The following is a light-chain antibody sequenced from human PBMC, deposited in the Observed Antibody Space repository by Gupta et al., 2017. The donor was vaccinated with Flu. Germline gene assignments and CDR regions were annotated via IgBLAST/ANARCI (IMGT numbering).Light chain of an antibody. CDR3: QQYGSSPYT. CDR1: SVISSY. Sequence: SVISSYLAWYQQKPGQAPRLLIYGASSRATGIPDRFSGSGSGTDFTLTISRLEPEDFAVYYCQQYGSSPYTFGQGTKLEIK. J-gene: IGKJ2*01. V-gene: IGKV3-20*01. CDR2: GAS.